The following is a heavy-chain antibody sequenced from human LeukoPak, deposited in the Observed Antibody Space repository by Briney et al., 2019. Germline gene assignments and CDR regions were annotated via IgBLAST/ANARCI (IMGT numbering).Heavy chain of an antibody. CDR1: GDTFSSYA. CDR2: IIPIFGTA. D-gene: IGHD3-10*01. V-gene: IGHV1-69*06. CDR3: ARVPRRGERFDP. Sequence: SVKVSCKASGDTFSSYAISWVRQAPGQGLEWMGGIIPIFGTANYAQKFQGRVTITADKSTSTAYMELSSLRSEDTAVYYCARVPRRGERFDPWGQGTLVTVSS. J-gene: IGHJ5*02.